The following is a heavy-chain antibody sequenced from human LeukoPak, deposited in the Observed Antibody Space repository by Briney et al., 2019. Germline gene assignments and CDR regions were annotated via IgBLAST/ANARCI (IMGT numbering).Heavy chain of an antibody. V-gene: IGHV1-58*01. Sequence: ASVRVSCKASGFTFTSSAVQWVRQARGQRLEWIGWIVVGSGNTNYAQKFQERVTITRDMSTSTAYMELSSLRSEDTAVYYCAAQKAGSGSYYYYYYMDVWGKGTTVTVSS. J-gene: IGHJ6*03. CDR2: IVVGSGNT. D-gene: IGHD3-10*01. CDR1: GFTFTSSA. CDR3: AAQKAGSGSYYYYYYMDV.